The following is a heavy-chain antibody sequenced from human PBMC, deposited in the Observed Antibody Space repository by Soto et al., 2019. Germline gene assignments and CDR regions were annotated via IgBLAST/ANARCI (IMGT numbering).Heavy chain of an antibody. D-gene: IGHD2-21*01. J-gene: IGHJ6*02. CDR3: GRHLFSDV. Sequence: SETLSLTCSVSGDSISNYYWNWIRQPPGKGLEWIGYFSNSGTTNYNPSLKSRVTISSDTSKNQFFLKLSSVTAADTAVYYCGRHLFSDVWGQGTTVTVSS. CDR2: FSNSGTT. V-gene: IGHV4-59*08. CDR1: GDSISNYY.